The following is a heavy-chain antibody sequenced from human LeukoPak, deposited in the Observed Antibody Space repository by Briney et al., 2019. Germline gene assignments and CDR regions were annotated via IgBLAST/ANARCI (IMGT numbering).Heavy chain of an antibody. V-gene: IGHV3-30*02. CDR1: GFTFSSYG. CDR2: IRYDGSNK. CDR3: AKVRVLRYFDWSGFDY. J-gene: IGHJ4*02. Sequence: GGSLRLSCAASGFTFSSYGMHWVRQAPGKGLEWVAFIRYDGSNKYYADSVKGRFTISRDNSKNTLYLQMNSLRAEDTAVYYCAKVRVLRYFDWSGFDYWGQGTLVTVSS. D-gene: IGHD3-9*01.